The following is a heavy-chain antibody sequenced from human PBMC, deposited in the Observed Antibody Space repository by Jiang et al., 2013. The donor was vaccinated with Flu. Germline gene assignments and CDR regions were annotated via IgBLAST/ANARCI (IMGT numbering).Heavy chain of an antibody. CDR2: LNPSGGST. CDR1: GYTFTTRY. Sequence: SGAEVKKSGASVKLSCKATGYTFTTRYVHWVRQAAGQGLEWMGRLNPSGGSTTFAQKFQGRVTMTTDTSTSTVYMDVSSLTSEDTAVYYCARGGHSGSYYAFDYWGQGTQVTVSS. V-gene: IGHV1-46*01. J-gene: IGHJ4*02. CDR3: ARGGHSGSYYAFDY. D-gene: IGHD3-10*01.